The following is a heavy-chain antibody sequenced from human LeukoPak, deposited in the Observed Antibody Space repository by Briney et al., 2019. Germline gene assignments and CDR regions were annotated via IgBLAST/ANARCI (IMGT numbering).Heavy chain of an antibody. V-gene: IGHV1-46*01. CDR1: GYTFTSYY. CDR3: ARDNSVGDNAWWFDP. D-gene: IGHD1-26*01. CDR2: INPTGGST. Sequence: ASVNVSCKASGYTFTSYYMHWVRQAPGQGLEWMGLINPTGGSTGYAQKFQGRVTTTRDMSTSTDYMELSSLRSEDTAIYYCARDNSVGDNAWWFDPWGQGTLVTVSS. J-gene: IGHJ5*02.